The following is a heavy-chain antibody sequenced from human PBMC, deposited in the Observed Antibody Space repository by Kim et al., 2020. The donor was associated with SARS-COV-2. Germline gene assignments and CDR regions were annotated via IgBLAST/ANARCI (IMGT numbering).Heavy chain of an antibody. CDR1: GFTFSSYA. Sequence: GGSLRLSCAASGFTFSSYAMSWVRQAPGKGLEWVSAISGSGGSTYYADSVKGRFTISRDNSKNTLYLQMNSLRAEDTAVYYCARFGELLPVGFDYWGQGTLVTVSS. D-gene: IGHD3-10*01. CDR3: ARFGELLPVGFDY. J-gene: IGHJ4*02. CDR2: ISGSGGST. V-gene: IGHV3-23*01.